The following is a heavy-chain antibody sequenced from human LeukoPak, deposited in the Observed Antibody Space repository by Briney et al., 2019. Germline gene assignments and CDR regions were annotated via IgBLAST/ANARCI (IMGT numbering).Heavy chain of an antibody. CDR3: ANEAYGSGGYYTDY. V-gene: IGHV3-66*01. J-gene: IGHJ4*02. Sequence: GGSLTLSCAASGFTVSSNYMSWVRQAPGKGLEWVSVIYSGGSTYYADSVKGRFTISRDNSKNTLYLQMNSLRAEDTAVYYCANEAYGSGGYYTDYWGQGTLVTVSS. CDR1: GFTVSSNY. CDR2: IYSGGST. D-gene: IGHD3-10*01.